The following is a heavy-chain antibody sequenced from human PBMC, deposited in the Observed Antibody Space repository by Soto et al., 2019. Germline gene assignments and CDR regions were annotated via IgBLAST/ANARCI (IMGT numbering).Heavy chain of an antibody. Sequence: QVQLVQSGAEVKKPGASVKVSCKASGYTFTSYDINWVRQATGQGLEWMGWMNPNSGNTGYAKKFQGRVTMTRNTSISTAYTELGDLRFYVTAVYYCARFRGYSYLAHAESAYLGQGTLVTFSS. CDR3: ARFRGYSYLAHAESAY. J-gene: IGHJ4*02. CDR2: MNPNSGNT. D-gene: IGHD5-18*01. CDR1: GYTFTSYD. V-gene: IGHV1-8*01.